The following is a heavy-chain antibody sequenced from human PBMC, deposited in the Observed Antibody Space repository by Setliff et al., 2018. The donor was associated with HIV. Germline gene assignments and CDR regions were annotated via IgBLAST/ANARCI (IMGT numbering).Heavy chain of an antibody. CDR3: ATLDPSGGNFLAY. J-gene: IGHJ4*02. V-gene: IGHV4-4*09. CDR2: IHASGKT. Sequence: SETLSLTCTVSGDTDFYWNWIRQPPGKGLEWIGYIHASGKTNYNPSLRSRVTISLDTSKMQFSLHLTSVTAADTAVYYCATLDPSGGNFLAYWGQGTLVTVSS. D-gene: IGHD2-21*02. CDR1: GDTDFY.